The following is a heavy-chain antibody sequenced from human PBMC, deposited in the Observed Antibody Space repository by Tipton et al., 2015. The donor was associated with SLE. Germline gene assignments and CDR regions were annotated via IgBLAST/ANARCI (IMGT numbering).Heavy chain of an antibody. J-gene: IGHJ5*02. Sequence: VQLVQSGGGLVQPGGSLRLSCAASGFTFSTYWMNWVRQAPGKGLEWVANIKQDGSEKYYVDSVKGRFTISRDNAKNSLYLQMNSLRVEDTAVYYCARGLGVRDACGDGCYSQYNWFDPWGQGTLVTVSS. CDR2: IKQDGSEK. D-gene: IGHD2-21*01. CDR1: GFTFSTYW. V-gene: IGHV3-7*01. CDR3: ARGLGVRDACGDGCYSQYNWFDP.